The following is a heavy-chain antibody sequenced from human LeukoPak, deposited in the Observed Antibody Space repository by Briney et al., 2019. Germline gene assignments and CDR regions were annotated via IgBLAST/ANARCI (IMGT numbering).Heavy chain of an antibody. V-gene: IGHV3-7*01. CDR3: ARGENYYDSSGHGDWFDP. Sequence: GGSLRLSCGASGFTFRDYWMSWVRQAPGKGLEWVANIQSDGNEKNYIDSVQGRFTISRDNAKTSLYLQMNSLRAEDTAVYYCARGENYYDSSGHGDWFDPWGQGALVTVSS. CDR1: GFTFRDYW. J-gene: IGHJ5*02. CDR2: IQSDGNEK. D-gene: IGHD3-22*01.